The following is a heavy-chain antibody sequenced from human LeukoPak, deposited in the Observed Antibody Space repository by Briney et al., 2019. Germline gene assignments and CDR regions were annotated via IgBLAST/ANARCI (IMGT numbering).Heavy chain of an antibody. CDR2: IYHSGST. CDR1: GYSISSGYY. CDR3: ARDRPMITFGGVIVPPYYFDY. D-gene: IGHD3-16*02. V-gene: IGHV4-38-2*02. Sequence: KASETLSLTCTVSGYSISSGYYWGWIRQPPGKGLEWIGSIYHSGSTYYNPSLKSRVTISVDTSKNQFSLKLSSVTAADTAVYYCARDRPMITFGGVIVPPYYFDYWGQGTLVTVSS. J-gene: IGHJ4*02.